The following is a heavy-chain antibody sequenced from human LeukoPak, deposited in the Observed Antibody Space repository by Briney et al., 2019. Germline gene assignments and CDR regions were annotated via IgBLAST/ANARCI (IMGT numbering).Heavy chain of an antibody. Sequence: SETLSLTCTVSGGSISSYYWSWIRQPPGKGLEWIGYIYYSGSTNYNPSLKSRVTISVDTSKNQFSLKLSSVTAADTAVYYCARIGPPGAATPGGYYYYYYMDVWGKGTTVTVSS. CDR2: IYYSGST. CDR3: ARIGPPGAATPGGYYYYYYMDV. V-gene: IGHV4-59*01. CDR1: GGSISSYY. D-gene: IGHD2-15*01. J-gene: IGHJ6*03.